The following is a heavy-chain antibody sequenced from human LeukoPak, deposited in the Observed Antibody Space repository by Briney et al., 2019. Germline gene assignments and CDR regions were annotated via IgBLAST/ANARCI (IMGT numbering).Heavy chain of an antibody. D-gene: IGHD2-15*01. CDR1: GFTFSSNY. CDR3: ARQRVENYYYGMDV. V-gene: IGHV3-53*01. J-gene: IGHJ6*02. CDR2: IYSGGST. Sequence: GGSLRLSCAASGFTFSSNYMSWVRQAPGKGLEWVSVIYSGGSTYYSDPVKGRFTISRDNSKNTLYRQMNSLRAEDTAVYYGARQRVENYYYGMDVWGQGTTVTVSS.